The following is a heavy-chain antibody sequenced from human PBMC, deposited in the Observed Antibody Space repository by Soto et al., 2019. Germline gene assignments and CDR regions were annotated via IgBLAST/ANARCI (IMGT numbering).Heavy chain of an antibody. Sequence: PSETLSLTCTVSGDSISSGGYYWSWIRQHPGKGLEWIGYIYYSGSTYYNPSLKSRVTISVDTSKNQFSLKLSSVTAADTAVYYCARIRRQQLNLNWFDPWGQGTLVTVSS. J-gene: IGHJ5*02. CDR3: ARIRRQQLNLNWFDP. V-gene: IGHV4-31*03. D-gene: IGHD6-13*01. CDR2: IYYSGST. CDR1: GDSISSGGYY.